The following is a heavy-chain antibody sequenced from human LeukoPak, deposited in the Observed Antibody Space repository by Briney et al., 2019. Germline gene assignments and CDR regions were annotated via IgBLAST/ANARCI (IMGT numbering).Heavy chain of an antibody. D-gene: IGHD1-26*01. V-gene: IGHV3-23*01. Sequence: GGSLRLSCAASGFSFASYAMSWVRQAPGKGLEWVSGISGSGGSTYYADSVKGRFSISRDNSKNTLYLQMNSLRGEDTAVYYCAKEWGYSGSYPLDYWGQGTLVTVSS. CDR2: ISGSGGST. CDR1: GFSFASYA. CDR3: AKEWGYSGSYPLDY. J-gene: IGHJ4*02.